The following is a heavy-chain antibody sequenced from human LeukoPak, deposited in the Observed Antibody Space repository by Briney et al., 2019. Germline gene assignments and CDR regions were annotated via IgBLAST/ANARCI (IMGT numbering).Heavy chain of an antibody. V-gene: IGHV4-59*01. J-gene: IGHJ6*02. D-gene: IGHD5-18*01. Sequence: SETLSLTCTVSGGAISGYYWSWIRQPPGKGLEWIGYIFYSGSTNYNPSLKSRVTTSVDTSKNQFSLKLSSVTAADTAVYYCARVYVDTAMEDYYYGMDVWGQGTTVTVSS. CDR3: ARVYVDTAMEDYYYGMDV. CDR1: GGAISGYY. CDR2: IFYSGST.